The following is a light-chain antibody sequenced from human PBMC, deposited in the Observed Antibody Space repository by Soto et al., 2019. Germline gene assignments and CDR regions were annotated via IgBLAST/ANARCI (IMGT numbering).Light chain of an antibody. Sequence: EIVMTQSPATLSVSPGERATLSCRASQSVSSNLAWYQQKPGQAPRLLIYGASTRATGIPARFSGSGSATEFTLTISSLQSDDFAFYYCQQYNNWPPVTFGQRTRLEIK. J-gene: IGKJ5*01. CDR2: GAS. CDR1: QSVSSN. CDR3: QQYNNWPPVT. V-gene: IGKV3-15*01.